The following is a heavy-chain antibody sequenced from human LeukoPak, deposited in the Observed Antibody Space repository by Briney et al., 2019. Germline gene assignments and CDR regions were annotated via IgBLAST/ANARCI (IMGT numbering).Heavy chain of an antibody. CDR1: GGSISSSSYY. D-gene: IGHD5-18*01. J-gene: IGHJ6*03. CDR3: ARHGAAMAYDYMDV. Sequence: PSETLSLTCTVSGGSISSSSYYWRWIRQPPGTGLEWIGSIYYSGSTYYNPSLKSRVTISVDTSKNQFSLKLSSVTAADTAVYYCARHGAAMAYDYMDVWGKGTTVTVSS. CDR2: IYYSGST. V-gene: IGHV4-39*01.